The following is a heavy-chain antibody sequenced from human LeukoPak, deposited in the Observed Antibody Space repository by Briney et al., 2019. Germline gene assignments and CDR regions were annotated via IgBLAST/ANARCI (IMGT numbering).Heavy chain of an antibody. V-gene: IGHV1-8*01. CDR2: VHPDSGNT. CDR1: GYPFSTWE. CDR3: SRGPRNDP. J-gene: IGHJ5*02. Sequence: ASVKVSCKTSGYPFSTWEINWVRQAAGQGLEWLGWVHPDSGNTDYAQKFRGRVTMSRDTSTSTAYMELSGLRLDDTAVYFCSRGPRNDPWGQGTLVTVSS. D-gene: IGHD1-14*01.